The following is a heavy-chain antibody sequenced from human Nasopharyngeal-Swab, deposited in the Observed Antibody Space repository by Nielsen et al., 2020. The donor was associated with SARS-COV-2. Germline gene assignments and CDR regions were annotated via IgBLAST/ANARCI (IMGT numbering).Heavy chain of an antibody. Sequence: ASVKVSCKASGYSFTTYGITWVRQAPGQGLEWMGWITTANGKTNYAQNYQDRVTITTDRSTSTAYMDLRGLRSEDTAIYYCARGRGPAMAGYNHWYFDLWGRGTLVTVSS. CDR3: ARGRGPAMAGYNHWYFDL. D-gene: IGHD6-19*01. J-gene: IGHJ2*01. CDR1: GYSFTTYG. V-gene: IGHV1-18*01. CDR2: ITTANGKT.